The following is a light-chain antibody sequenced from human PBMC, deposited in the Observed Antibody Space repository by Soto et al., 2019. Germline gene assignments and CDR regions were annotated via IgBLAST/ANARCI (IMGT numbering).Light chain of an antibody. CDR1: SSNIGGNS. CDR3: GSWDSSLSAYV. CDR2: DDN. V-gene: IGLV1-51*01. J-gene: IGLJ1*01. Sequence: QSVLTHPPSVSAAPGQKVTISFSGSSSNIGGNSVSWYQRLPGTAPKLLIYDDNKRPSGIPDRFSGSKSGTSATLGITGFQTGDEADYYCGSWDSSLSAYVFGTGTKVTVL.